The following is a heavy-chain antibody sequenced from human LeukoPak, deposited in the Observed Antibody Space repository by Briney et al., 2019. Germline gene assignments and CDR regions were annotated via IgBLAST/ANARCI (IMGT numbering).Heavy chain of an antibody. CDR3: AGVSGSDYEFDY. V-gene: IGHV1-8*01. J-gene: IGHJ4*02. D-gene: IGHD1-26*01. CDR2: MNPNSGNT. CDR1: GYTFTSHD. Sequence: GASVKVSCKASGYTFTSHDINWVRQATGQGLEWMGWMNPNSGNTGYALRFQGRVTMTRNTSISTAYMELSSLRSEDTAVYYCAGVSGSDYEFDYWGQGTLVTASS.